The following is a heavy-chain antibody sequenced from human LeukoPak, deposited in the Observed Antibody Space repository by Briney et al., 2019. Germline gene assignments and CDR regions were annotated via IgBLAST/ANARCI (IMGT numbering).Heavy chain of an antibody. CDR3: ARGSSTYYYDSSGSDFDY. D-gene: IGHD3-22*01. J-gene: IGHJ4*02. V-gene: IGHV4-34*01. CDR2: INHSGST. Sequence: PSETLSLTYAVYGGSFSGYYWSWIRQPPGKGLEWIGEINHSGSTNYNPSLKSRVTISVDTSKNQFSLKLSSVTAADTAVYYCARGSSTYYYDSSGSDFDYWGQGTLVTVSS. CDR1: GGSFSGYY.